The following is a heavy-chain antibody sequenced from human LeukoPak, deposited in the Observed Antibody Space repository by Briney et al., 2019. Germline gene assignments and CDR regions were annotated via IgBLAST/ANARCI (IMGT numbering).Heavy chain of an antibody. J-gene: IGHJ3*02. V-gene: IGHV3-30-3*01. CDR3: ASEDYSGNLNAFEI. D-gene: IGHD4-23*01. CDR1: GFTFSSYA. CDR2: ISYDGSNK. Sequence: GRYLRLSCAASGFTFSSYAMNWVRQAPGKGLEWVAVISYDGSNKYYADSVKGRFTISRDNSKNTLYLQMNSLSTEDTAVYYCASEDYSGNLNAFEIWGQGTMVVVSS.